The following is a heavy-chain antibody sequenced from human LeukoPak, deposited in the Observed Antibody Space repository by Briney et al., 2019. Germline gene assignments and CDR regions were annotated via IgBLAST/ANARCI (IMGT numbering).Heavy chain of an antibody. D-gene: IGHD2-2*01. CDR3: ARTNYRVVVPAAIDY. CDR2: IKQDGSEK. V-gene: IGHV3-7*01. Sequence: GGSLRLSCAASGFTFSSYWMSWVRQAPGKGLEWVANIKQDGSEKYYVDSVKGRFTISRDNAKNSLYLQMNSLRAEDTAVYYCARTNYRVVVPAAIDYWGQGTLATVSS. CDR1: GFTFSSYW. J-gene: IGHJ4*02.